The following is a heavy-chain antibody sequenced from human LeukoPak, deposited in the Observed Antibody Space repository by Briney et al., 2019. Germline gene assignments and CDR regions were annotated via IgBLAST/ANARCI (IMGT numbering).Heavy chain of an antibody. CDR3: ARSGRFLESYYFDY. CDR1: GGTFSSYA. CDR2: IIPIFGTA. J-gene: IGHJ4*02. V-gene: IGHV1-69*05. Sequence: SVKVSCKASGGTFSSYAISWVRQAPGQGLGWMGGIIPIFGTANYAQKFQGRVTITTDESTSTAYMELSSLRSEDTAVYYCARSGRFLESYYFDYWGQGTLVTVSS. D-gene: IGHD3-3*01.